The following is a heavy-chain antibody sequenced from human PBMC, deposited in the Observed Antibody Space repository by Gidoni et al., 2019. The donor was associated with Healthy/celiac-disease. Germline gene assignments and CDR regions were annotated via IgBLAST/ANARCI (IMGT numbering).Heavy chain of an antibody. V-gene: IGHV3-30*18. Sequence: GVRQAPGKGLEWVAVISYDGSNKYYADSVKGRFTISRDNSKNTLYLQMNSLRAEDTAVYYCAKDGLLWFREFQSAYYFDYWGQGTLVTVSS. CDR3: AKDGLLWFREFQSAYYFDY. D-gene: IGHD3-10*01. J-gene: IGHJ4*02. CDR2: ISYDGSNK.